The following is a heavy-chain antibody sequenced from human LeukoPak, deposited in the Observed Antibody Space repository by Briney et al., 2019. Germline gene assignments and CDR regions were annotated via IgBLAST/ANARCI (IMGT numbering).Heavy chain of an antibody. V-gene: IGHV4-61*02. CDR1: GGSISSGGYY. J-gene: IGHJ4*02. D-gene: IGHD5-12*01. CDR3: ARDRDGYEIDY. CDR2: IYTSGNT. Sequence: PSETLSLTCTVSGGSISSGGYYWSWIRQPAGKGLEWIGRIYTSGNTNYNPSLKSRATISVDTSKNQFSLELSSVTAADTAVYYCARDRDGYEIDYWGQGTLVTVSS.